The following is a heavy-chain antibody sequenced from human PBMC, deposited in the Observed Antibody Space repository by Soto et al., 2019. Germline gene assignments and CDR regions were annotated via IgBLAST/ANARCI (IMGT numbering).Heavy chain of an antibody. Sequence: QVHLVQSGAEVKKPGASVKVSCKASGYTFTNYDINWVRQAPGQGLEWMGWISTYTGNTNYAQKLQGRGTRTTATSTSTAYMELRSLRSDDTAVYYCARGYYYGSGRPTPGGMDVWGQGTTVTVSS. CDR2: ISTYTGNT. CDR1: GYTFTNYD. D-gene: IGHD3-10*01. J-gene: IGHJ6*02. V-gene: IGHV1-18*01. CDR3: ARGYYYGSGRPTPGGMDV.